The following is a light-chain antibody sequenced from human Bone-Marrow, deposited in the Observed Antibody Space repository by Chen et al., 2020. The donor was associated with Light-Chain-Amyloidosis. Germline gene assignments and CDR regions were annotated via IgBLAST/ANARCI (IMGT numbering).Light chain of an antibody. V-gene: IGLV2-14*01. CDR1: SSDVGGDNH. CDR2: AVT. CDR3: SSYTITNTLV. Sequence: QSALTPPASVSGSPGQSITISCTGTSSDVGGDNHVSWYQQHPDKAPTLIIYAVTNRPSWVPDRFSGSKSDDTSSLSISELQTEDESDYFCSSYTITNTLVFGSGTRLTVL. J-gene: IGLJ1*01.